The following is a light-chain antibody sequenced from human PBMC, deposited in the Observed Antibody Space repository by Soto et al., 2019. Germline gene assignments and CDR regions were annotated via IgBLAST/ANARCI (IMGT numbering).Light chain of an antibody. CDR1: QSVSSN. CDR2: DAS. J-gene: IGKJ1*01. Sequence: EIVMTQSPGNLSVSPGERATLSCRASQSVSSNLAWYQQKPGQAPRLLISDASTRATGIPARFSGSGSGTDFTLTISRLEPDDFAVYYCQQYGSSPTFGPGTKVDIK. V-gene: IGKV3-20*01. CDR3: QQYGSSPT.